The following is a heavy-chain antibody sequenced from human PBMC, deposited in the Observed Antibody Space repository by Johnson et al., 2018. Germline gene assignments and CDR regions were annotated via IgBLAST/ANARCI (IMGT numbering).Heavy chain of an antibody. J-gene: IGHJ1*01. CDR3: ARDDDYGWGSYRSIYFQH. CDR2: ISSSSSTI. V-gene: IGHV3-48*02. D-gene: IGHD3-16*02. Sequence: VQLVESGGGLVQPGGSLRLSCAASGFTFSSYSMNWVRQAPGKGLEWVSYISSSSSTIYYADSVKGRFTISRDNAKNSLYLQMNSLRDEDTAVYYCARDDDYGWGSYRSIYFQHWGQGTLVTVSS. CDR1: GFTFSSYS.